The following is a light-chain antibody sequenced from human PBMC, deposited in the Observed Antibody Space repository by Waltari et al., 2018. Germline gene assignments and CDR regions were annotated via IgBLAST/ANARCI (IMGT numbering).Light chain of an antibody. CDR1: QSVSSY. CDR3: QQRSNWPPSIT. V-gene: IGKV3-11*01. Sequence: EIVFTQSPATLSLSPGERATLSCRASQSVSSYLAWYQQKPGQAPRLLIYDASNRTTGIPARFSCSGSGTDFTLTISSLEPEDFAVYYCQQRSNWPPSITFGQGTRLEIK. J-gene: IGKJ5*01. CDR2: DAS.